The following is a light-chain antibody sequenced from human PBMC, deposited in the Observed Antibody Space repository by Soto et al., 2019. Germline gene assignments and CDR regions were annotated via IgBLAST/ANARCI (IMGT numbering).Light chain of an antibody. CDR2: AAS. V-gene: IGKV1-27*01. CDR3: QKYNGAPFT. J-gene: IGKJ3*01. Sequence: DIQMTQSPSSLSASVGDRVTITCRASQGIANYLAWYQQKPGKVPKLLIYAASTLEPGVPSRFSGSGFGTDFTLSISSLQPEDFATYYCQKYNGAPFTLGPRTKVDIK. CDR1: QGIANY.